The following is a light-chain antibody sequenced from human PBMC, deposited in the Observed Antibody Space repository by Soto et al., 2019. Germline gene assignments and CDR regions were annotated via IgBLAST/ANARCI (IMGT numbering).Light chain of an antibody. CDR2: TAS. CDR3: QQLNSYPFT. Sequence: DIQLTQSPSFLSASVGDRVTITCRASQGISSYLAWYQQKPGKAPKLLIYTASTLQSGVRSRFNCSRSGTEFTLTISSLQPEDFATYYCQQLNSYPFTFGPGTKVDIK. V-gene: IGKV1-9*01. J-gene: IGKJ3*01. CDR1: QGISSY.